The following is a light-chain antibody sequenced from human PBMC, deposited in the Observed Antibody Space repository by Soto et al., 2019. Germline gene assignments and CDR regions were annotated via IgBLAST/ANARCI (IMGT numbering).Light chain of an antibody. Sequence: EIVLTQSPATLSLSPGERASLSCRASQSVTDNYVAWYQQKPGQAPRLLIHGATFRATAVPDRFSGSGSGTDFTLTISGLEPEDFAVYHCQQYGNPPTFGQGTKVEIK. V-gene: IGKV3-20*01. CDR2: GAT. CDR1: QSVTDNY. J-gene: IGKJ1*01. CDR3: QQYGNPPT.